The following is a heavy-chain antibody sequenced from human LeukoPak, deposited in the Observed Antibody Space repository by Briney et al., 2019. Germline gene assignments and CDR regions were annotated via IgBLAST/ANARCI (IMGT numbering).Heavy chain of an antibody. D-gene: IGHD3-10*01. CDR2: ISGSGGST. CDR3: AKAPRFEETPI. CDR1: GFTFSSYA. V-gene: IGHV3-23*01. Sequence: GGSLRLSCAASGFTFSSYAMSWVRQAPGKGLEWVSAISGSGGSTYYADSVKGRFTISRDNSKNTLHLQMNSLRAEDTAVYYCAKAPRFEETPIWGQGTMVTVSS. J-gene: IGHJ3*02.